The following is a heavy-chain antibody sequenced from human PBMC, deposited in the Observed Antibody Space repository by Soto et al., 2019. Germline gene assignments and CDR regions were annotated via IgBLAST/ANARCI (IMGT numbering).Heavy chain of an antibody. CDR1: GGSISSYY. CDR3: AREAVTPGRFDP. V-gene: IGHV4-59*01. CDR2: IYYSGST. D-gene: IGHD2-15*01. J-gene: IGHJ5*02. Sequence: QVQLQESGPGLVKPSETLSLTCTVSGGSISSYYWSWIRQPPGKGLEWIGYIYYSGSTNYNPSLRRRVTISVDTSKSQCALKLSSVTAADTAVYYCAREAVTPGRFDPWGQGTLVTVSS.